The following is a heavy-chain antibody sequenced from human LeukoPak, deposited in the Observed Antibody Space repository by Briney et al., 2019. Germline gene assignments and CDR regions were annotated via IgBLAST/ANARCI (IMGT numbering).Heavy chain of an antibody. CDR3: ARGATVTYYYYYGMDV. J-gene: IGHJ6*02. CDR2: IYYTGTT. D-gene: IGHD4-17*01. Sequence: SETLSLTCTVSGGSISSSTYYWGWIRQPPGQGLEWIGAIYYTGTTYYNPSLRSRVTISVDTSKNQFSLKLSSVTAADTAVYYCARGATVTYYYYYGMDVWGQGTTVTVSS. V-gene: IGHV4-39*07. CDR1: GGSISSSTYY.